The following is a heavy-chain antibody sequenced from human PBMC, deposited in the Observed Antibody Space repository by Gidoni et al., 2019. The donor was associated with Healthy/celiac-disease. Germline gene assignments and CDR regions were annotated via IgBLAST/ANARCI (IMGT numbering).Heavy chain of an antibody. CDR2: IWYDGSNK. J-gene: IGHJ6*02. CDR1: GFTFSSYG. Sequence: QVQMVESGGGVVQPGRSLRLSCAASGFTFSSYGMHWVRQAPGKGLEWVAVIWYDGSNKYYADSVKGRFTISRDNSKNTLYLQMNSLRAEDTAVYYCARDVLYYYYYYGMDVWGQGTTVTVSS. V-gene: IGHV3-33*01. D-gene: IGHD3-10*02. CDR3: ARDVLYYYYYYGMDV.